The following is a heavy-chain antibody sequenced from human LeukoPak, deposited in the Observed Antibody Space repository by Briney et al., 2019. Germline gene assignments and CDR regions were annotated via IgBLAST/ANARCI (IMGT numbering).Heavy chain of an antibody. V-gene: IGHV1-18*01. D-gene: IGHD6-19*01. CDR1: GYTFTSYG. CDR3: ARGGGLVPGTWFDP. J-gene: IGHJ5*02. Sequence: GASVKVSCKASGYTFTSYGISWVRQAHGQGLEWMGWISAYNGNTNYAQEVQGRVSMTTDTSTTTAYLELRSLRSDDTAVYYCARGGGLVPGTWFDPWGQGTLVTVSS. CDR2: ISAYNGNT.